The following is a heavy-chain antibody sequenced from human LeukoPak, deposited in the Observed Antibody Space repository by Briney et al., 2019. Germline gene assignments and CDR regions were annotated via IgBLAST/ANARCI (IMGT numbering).Heavy chain of an antibody. CDR3: ARDYCGGDCYPEYYFDY. CDR2: INPNSGGT. CDR1: GYTFTGYY. J-gene: IGHJ4*02. V-gene: IGHV1-2*02. D-gene: IGHD2-21*02. Sequence: ASVKVSCKASGYTFTGYYMHWVRQAPGQGLEWMGWINPNSGGTNYAQKFQGRVTMTRDTSISTAYMELSRLRSDDTAVYYCARDYCGGDCYPEYYFDYWGQGTLVTVSS.